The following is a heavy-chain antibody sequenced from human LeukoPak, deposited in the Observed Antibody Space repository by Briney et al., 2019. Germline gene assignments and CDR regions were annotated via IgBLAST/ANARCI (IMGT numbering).Heavy chain of an antibody. V-gene: IGHV4-34*01. D-gene: IGHD3-22*01. CDR1: GGSFSGYY. Sequence: SSETLSLTCAVYGGSFSGYYWSWIRQPPGKGLEWIGEINHSGSTNYNPSLKSRVTISVDTSKNQFSLKLSSVTAADTAVYYCARGQRPDYYDSSGYYKRWGQGTLVTVSS. CDR2: INHSGST. CDR3: ARGQRPDYYDSSGYYKR. J-gene: IGHJ4*02.